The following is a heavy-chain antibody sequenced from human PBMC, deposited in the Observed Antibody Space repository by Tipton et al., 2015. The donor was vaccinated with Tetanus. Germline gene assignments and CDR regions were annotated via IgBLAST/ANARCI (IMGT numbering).Heavy chain of an antibody. Sequence: SLRLSCEASGFTSGFTFSYFSMNWVRQAPGKGLEWISHINTGGGTTYYANSVKGRFTISRDDAKNSLYLQMNSLRAEDTAVYYCARENGGYDYYYYYGMDVWGQGTTVTVSS. J-gene: IGHJ6*02. D-gene: IGHD5-12*01. CDR1: GFTFSYFS. V-gene: IGHV3-48*01. CDR2: INTGGGTT. CDR3: ARENGGYDYYYYYGMDV.